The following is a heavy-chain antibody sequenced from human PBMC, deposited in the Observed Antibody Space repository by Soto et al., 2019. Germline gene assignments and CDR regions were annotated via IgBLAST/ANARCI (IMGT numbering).Heavy chain of an antibody. D-gene: IGHD3-22*01. CDR3: ARGTNYYDSSGCGY. J-gene: IGHJ4*02. CDR1: GGTFSSYT. Sequence: SVKVSCKASGGTFSSYTISWVRQAPGQGLEWMGRIIPILGIANYAQKFQGRVTITADKSTSTAYMELSSLRSGDTAVYYCARGTNYYDSSGCGYWGQGTLVTVSS. CDR2: IIPILGIA. V-gene: IGHV1-69*02.